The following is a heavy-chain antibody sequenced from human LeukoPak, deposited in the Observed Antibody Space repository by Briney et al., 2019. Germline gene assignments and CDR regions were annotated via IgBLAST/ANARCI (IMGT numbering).Heavy chain of an antibody. CDR3: ARGGPRDTAMATFDY. J-gene: IGHJ4*02. D-gene: IGHD5-18*01. CDR1: GYTFISYG. CDR2: ISGYNGNT. V-gene: IGHV1-18*01. Sequence: ASVKVSCKASGYTFISYGISWVRHAPGQGLEWMGWISGYNGNTNYAQKLQGRVTMTTDTSTSTAYMELRSLRSDDTAVYYCARGGPRDTAMATFDYWGQGTLVTVSS.